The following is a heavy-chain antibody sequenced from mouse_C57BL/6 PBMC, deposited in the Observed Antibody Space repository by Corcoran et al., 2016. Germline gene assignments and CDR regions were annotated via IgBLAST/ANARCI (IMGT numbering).Heavy chain of an antibody. J-gene: IGHJ4*01. V-gene: IGHV9-3*01. D-gene: IGHD2-3*01. CDR2: INTYSGVP. CDR1: GYTFTTYG. CDR3: ARPLSRDGYIYAMDY. Sequence: QIQLVQSGPELKKPGETVKISCKASGYTFTTYGMSWVKQAPGKGLKWMGWINTYSGVPTYADDFKGRFAFSLETSASTAYLQINNLKNEDTATYFCARPLSRDGYIYAMDYLGQGTSVTVSS.